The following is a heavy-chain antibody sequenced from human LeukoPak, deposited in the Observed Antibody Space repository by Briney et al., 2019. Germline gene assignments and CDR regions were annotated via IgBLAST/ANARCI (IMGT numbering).Heavy chain of an antibody. CDR3: ARDLFNIVLMVYAPVDY. V-gene: IGHV1-3*01. D-gene: IGHD2-8*01. CDR2: INAGNGNT. CDR1: GYTFTSYA. J-gene: IGHJ4*02. Sequence: GASVKVSCKASGYTFTSYAMHWVRQAPGQRLEWMGWINAGNGNTKYPQRFQGRVTITRDTSASTAYMELSSLRSEDTAVYYCARDLFNIVLMVYAPVDYWGQGTLVTVSS.